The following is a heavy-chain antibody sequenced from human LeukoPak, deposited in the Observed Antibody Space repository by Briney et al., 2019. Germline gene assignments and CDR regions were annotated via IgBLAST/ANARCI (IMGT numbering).Heavy chain of an antibody. CDR3: ARDPHHHYCSGGSCYSSRPNWFDP. Sequence: GGSLRLSCAASGFTFSSYSMNWVRQAPGKGLEWVSSISSSSYIYYADSVKGRFTISRDNAKNSLYLQMNSLRAEDTAVYYCARDPHHHYCSGGSCYSSRPNWFDPWGQGTLVTVSS. V-gene: IGHV3-21*01. J-gene: IGHJ5*02. CDR1: GFTFSSYS. CDR2: ISSSSYI. D-gene: IGHD2-15*01.